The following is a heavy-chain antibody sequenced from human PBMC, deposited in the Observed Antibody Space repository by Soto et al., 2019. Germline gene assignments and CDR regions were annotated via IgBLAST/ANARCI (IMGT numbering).Heavy chain of an antibody. J-gene: IGHJ5*02. D-gene: IGHD3-3*01. V-gene: IGHV2-5*02. CDR1: GCYLITSGVG. CDR2: IYWDDDK. Sequence: GCGRTLAIPPSNLPLTCTFYGCYLITSGVGVGWVADPSRKALEWLALIYWDDDKRYSPSLKSRLTITKDTSKNQVVLTMTNMDPVDTATYYCANRHFYDFWSGPWFDPWGQGTLVTVSS. CDR3: ANRHFYDFWSGPWFDP.